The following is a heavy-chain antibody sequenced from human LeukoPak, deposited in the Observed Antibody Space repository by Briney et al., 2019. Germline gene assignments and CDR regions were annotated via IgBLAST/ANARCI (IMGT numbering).Heavy chain of an antibody. CDR1: GGSLSGYY. V-gene: IGHV4-34*01. Sequence: PSETLSLTCAVSGGSLSGYYWTWIRQPPGKGLEWIGEINHSGSTNYNPSLKSRVTISVDTSKNQFSLRLSSVTAADTAVYYCARGLWPFLANLWGQGTLVTVSS. D-gene: IGHD1-1*01. J-gene: IGHJ4*02. CDR2: INHSGST. CDR3: ARGLWPFLANL.